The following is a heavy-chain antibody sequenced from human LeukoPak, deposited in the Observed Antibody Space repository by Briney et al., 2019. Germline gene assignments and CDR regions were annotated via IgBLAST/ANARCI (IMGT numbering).Heavy chain of an antibody. J-gene: IGHJ4*02. V-gene: IGHV4-31*03. CDR1: GGSISSGGYY. CDR2: IYYSGST. D-gene: IGHD2-8*01. Sequence: SETLSLTCTVSGGSISSGGYYWSWIRQHPGKGLEWIGYIYYSGSTYYNPSLKSRATISVDTSKNQFSLKLSSVTAADTAVYYCARGVLMVYAIDYWGQGTLVTVSS. CDR3: ARGVLMVYAIDY.